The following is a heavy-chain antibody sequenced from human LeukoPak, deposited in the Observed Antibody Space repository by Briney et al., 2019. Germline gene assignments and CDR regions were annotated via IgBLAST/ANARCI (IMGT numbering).Heavy chain of an antibody. CDR1: GGTFSSYA. V-gene: IGHV1-69*05. Sequence: GASVKVSCKASGGTFSSYAISWVRQAPGQGLEWMGGIIPIFGTENYAQKFQGRVTITTDESTSTAYMELSSLRSEDTAVYYCATVEWDTPHAYFDYWGQGTLVTVAS. J-gene: IGHJ4*02. D-gene: IGHD3-3*01. CDR3: ATVEWDTPHAYFDY. CDR2: IIPIFGTE.